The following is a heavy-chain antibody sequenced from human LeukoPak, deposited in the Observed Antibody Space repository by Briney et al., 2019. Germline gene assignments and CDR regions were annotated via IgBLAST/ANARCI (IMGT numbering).Heavy chain of an antibody. V-gene: IGHV3-48*03. CDR3: AELGITMIGGV. CDR2: ISSSDSTI. J-gene: IGHJ6*04. CDR1: RFTFSSYE. Sequence: GVSVSLSCAASRFTFSSYEMKWVRQAPGLGLVWVSYISSSDSTIYYADSVKGRFTISRDNAKNSLDLQMNSLRAEDTAVYDCAELGITMIGGVWGKGTTVTISS. D-gene: IGHD3-10*02.